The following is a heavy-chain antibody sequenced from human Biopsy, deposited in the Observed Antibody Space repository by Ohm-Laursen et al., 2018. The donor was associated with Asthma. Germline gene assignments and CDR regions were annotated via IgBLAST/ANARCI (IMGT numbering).Heavy chain of an antibody. J-gene: IGHJ5*02. V-gene: IGHV3-23*01. D-gene: IGHD3-22*01. CDR1: GFAFNNSS. Sequence: SLRLSCAASGFAFNNSSMTWVRQAPGKGLEWVSSISASGVRTFYADSVKGRFTVSRDSSRNTLYLQLSTFRVEDTAVYFCAKITTDRQKANNWFDPWGQGTLVTVSS. CDR3: AKITTDRQKANNWFDP. CDR2: ISASGVRT.